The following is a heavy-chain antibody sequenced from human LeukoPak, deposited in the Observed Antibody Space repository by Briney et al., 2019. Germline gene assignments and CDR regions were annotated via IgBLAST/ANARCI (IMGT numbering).Heavy chain of an antibody. CDR3: DDVYTYGSAQFDY. J-gene: IGHJ4*02. Sequence: GGSLRLSCTAWSFTFSNYEMNWVRQAPGKGLEWVSYISSSGSTIYYADSVKGRFTISRDNAKNSLYLQMNSLRAEDTAVYYCDDVYTYGSAQFDYWGQGTLVTVSS. D-gene: IGHD5-18*01. V-gene: IGHV3-48*03. CDR1: SFTFSNYE. CDR2: ISSSGSTI.